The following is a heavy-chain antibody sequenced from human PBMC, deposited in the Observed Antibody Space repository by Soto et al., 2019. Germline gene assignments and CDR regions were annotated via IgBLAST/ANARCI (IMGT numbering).Heavy chain of an antibody. CDR1: VYTKDSYA. CDR3: GRSVVGATGEILYNAMDV. D-gene: IGHD1-26*01. CDR2: INPASGHT. V-gene: IGHV1-3*01. Sequence: SVKASCKASVYTKDSYALHWAHQEHRQRPEWMGWINPASGHTKYSKKFQDRVTITRDTSASTGYMELSSLRSEDTAVYYCGRSVVGATGEILYNAMDVWGQGTTVTVSS. J-gene: IGHJ6*02.